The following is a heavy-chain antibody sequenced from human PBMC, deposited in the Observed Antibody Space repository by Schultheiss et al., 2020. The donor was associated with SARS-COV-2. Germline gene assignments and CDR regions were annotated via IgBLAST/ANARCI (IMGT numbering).Heavy chain of an antibody. J-gene: IGHJ5*02. V-gene: IGHV4-34*01. Sequence: SETLSLTCAVYGGSFSGYYWSWIRQPPGKGLEWIGEINHSGSTNYNPSLKSRVTISVDTSKNQFSLKLSSVTAADTAVYYCAMRGVADYYDTRGWFDPWGQGTLVTVSS. CDR3: AMRGVADYYDTRGWFDP. CDR1: GGSFSGYY. CDR2: INHSGST. D-gene: IGHD3-22*01.